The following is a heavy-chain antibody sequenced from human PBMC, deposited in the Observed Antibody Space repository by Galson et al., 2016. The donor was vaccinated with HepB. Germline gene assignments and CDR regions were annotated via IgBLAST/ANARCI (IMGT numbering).Heavy chain of an antibody. Sequence: SETLSLTCAVSGGSIISNNWWNWVRQPPGKGLEWIGEIFYSGNTNYNPSLKSRVTMFVDKSKNMFSLKLTSVTAADTAVYFCARTYYDIVIDDNSRKKYGLDIWGQGTMVTVSS. CDR2: IFYSGNT. CDR3: ARTYYDIVIDDNSRKKYGLDI. V-gene: IGHV4-4*02. CDR1: GGSIISNNW. D-gene: IGHD3-9*01. J-gene: IGHJ3*02.